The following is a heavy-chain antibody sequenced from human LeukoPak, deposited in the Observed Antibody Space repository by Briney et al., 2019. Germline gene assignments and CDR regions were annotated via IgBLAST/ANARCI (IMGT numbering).Heavy chain of an antibody. CDR3: ARAQKYSYDAFDI. V-gene: IGHV3-48*04. Sequence: GGSLRLSFAASGFTFISYSMNWVRQAPGKGLEYVSYISSGSGTIYYADSVKGRFTISRDNAKNSLYLQMNSLSAEDTAVYYCARAQKYSYDAFDIWGQGTMVTVSS. CDR2: ISSGSGTI. D-gene: IGHD4-11*01. CDR1: GFTFISYS. J-gene: IGHJ3*02.